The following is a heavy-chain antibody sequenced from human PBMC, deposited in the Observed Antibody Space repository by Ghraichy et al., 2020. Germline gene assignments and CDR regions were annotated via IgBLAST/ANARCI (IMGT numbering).Heavy chain of an antibody. J-gene: IGHJ5*02. Sequence: ASVKVSCKASGYTFTGYYIHWVRQAPGQGLEWMGWINPNSGGTNYAQKFQGRVTMTRDTSISTAYMELSRLRSDDTAVYYCAREGGYEGNWFDPWGQGTLVTVSS. CDR2: INPNSGGT. V-gene: IGHV1-2*02. D-gene: IGHD5-12*01. CDR1: GYTFTGYY. CDR3: AREGGYEGNWFDP.